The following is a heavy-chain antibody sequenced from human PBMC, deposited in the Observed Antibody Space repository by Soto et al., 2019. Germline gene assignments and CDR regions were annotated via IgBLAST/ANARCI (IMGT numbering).Heavy chain of an antibody. Sequence: GGSLRLSCAASGFTFSSYAMSWVRQAPGKGLMWVSRINSSGTRTAYADSVKGRFTISRDNTKDTLFLYMDGLRAEDTAVYYCARVATGSYDWFDPWGQGTLVTVSS. CDR3: ARVATGSYDWFDP. D-gene: IGHD1-26*01. CDR2: INSSGTRT. J-gene: IGHJ5*02. V-gene: IGHV3-23*01. CDR1: GFTFSSYA.